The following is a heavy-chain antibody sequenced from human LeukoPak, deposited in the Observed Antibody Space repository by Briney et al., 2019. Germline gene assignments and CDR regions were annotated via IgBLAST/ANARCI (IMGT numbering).Heavy chain of an antibody. D-gene: IGHD3-9*01. Sequence: AASVKVSCKASGYTFTGYYMHWVRQAPGQGLEWMGWMNPNSGNTAYAQKFQGRVTITRNTSISTAYMELSSLRSEDTAVYYCAVMSRYWLDPWGQGTLVTVSS. V-gene: IGHV1-8*03. CDR2: MNPNSGNT. CDR3: AVMSRYWLDP. CDR1: GYTFTGYY. J-gene: IGHJ5*02.